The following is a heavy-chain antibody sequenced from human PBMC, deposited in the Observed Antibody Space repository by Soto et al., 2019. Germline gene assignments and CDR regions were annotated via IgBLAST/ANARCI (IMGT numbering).Heavy chain of an antibody. D-gene: IGHD5-18*01. CDR2: SRSKANGGTT. CDR1: GFTFGDYA. Sequence: GGSLRLSCLTSGFTFGDYALTWFRQAPGKGLEGGRFSRSKANGGTTEYAASVKGRFTISRDDSKSMAYLQMNSLKTEDTAVYYCTRVFGSSYGYLYLVYWGQGT. V-gene: IGHV3-49*03. CDR3: TRVFGSSYGYLYLVY. J-gene: IGHJ4*02.